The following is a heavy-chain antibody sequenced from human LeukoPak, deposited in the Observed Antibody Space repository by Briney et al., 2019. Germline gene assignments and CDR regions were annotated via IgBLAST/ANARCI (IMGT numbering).Heavy chain of an antibody. J-gene: IGHJ4*02. CDR2: ITASGTAM. CDR1: GVTFSSYA. V-gene: IGHV3-48*02. D-gene: IGHD1-26*01. Sequence: PGGYLRLSSAASGVTFSSYAMNWVRQAPGKGLEWVSHITASGTAMFYADSVKGRFTISRDNAKNSLYLQMNSLRDEDTAVYYCASSGSYRFDYWGQGTLVTVSS. CDR3: ASSGSYRFDY.